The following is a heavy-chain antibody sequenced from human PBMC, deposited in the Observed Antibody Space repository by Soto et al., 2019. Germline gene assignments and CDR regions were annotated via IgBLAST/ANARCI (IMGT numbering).Heavy chain of an antibody. CDR1: GYTFTSYY. CDR2: IIPILGIA. V-gene: IGHV1-69*02. CDR3: ASPGPQFDY. J-gene: IGHJ4*02. Sequence: SVKVSCTASGYTFTSYYMHWVRQAPGQGLEWMGRIIPILGIANYAQKFQGRVTITADKSTSTAYMELSSLRSEDTAVYYCASPGPQFDYWGQGTLVTV.